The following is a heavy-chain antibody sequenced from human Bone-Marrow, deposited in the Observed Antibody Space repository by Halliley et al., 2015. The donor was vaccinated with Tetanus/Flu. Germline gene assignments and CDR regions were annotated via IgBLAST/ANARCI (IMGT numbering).Heavy chain of an antibody. D-gene: IGHD4-17*01. CDR3: ARDEADGEYVGYFDY. Sequence: TLSLTCTVSGGSMSSHYWSWIRQSPGKGLEWIGYIYYSGSTHYNLSLRSRLTISIDTSKNQLSLKLSSVTAADTAVYYCARDEADGEYVGYFDYWGQGTLVTVSS. CDR2: IYYSGST. J-gene: IGHJ4*02. V-gene: IGHV4-30-4*08. CDR1: GGSMSSHY.